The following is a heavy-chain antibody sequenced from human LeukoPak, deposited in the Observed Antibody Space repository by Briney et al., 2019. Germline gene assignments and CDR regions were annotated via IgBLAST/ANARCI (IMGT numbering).Heavy chain of an antibody. CDR1: GGSISSYY. Sequence: SETLSLTCTVSGGSISSYYWSWIRQPPGKGLEWIGYIYYSGSTNYNPSLKSRVTISVDTSKSQFSLKLSSVTAADTAVYYCARARSGSDYYIFDYWGQGTLVTVSS. CDR2: IYYSGST. J-gene: IGHJ4*02. V-gene: IGHV4-59*01. CDR3: ARARSGSDYYIFDY. D-gene: IGHD3-22*01.